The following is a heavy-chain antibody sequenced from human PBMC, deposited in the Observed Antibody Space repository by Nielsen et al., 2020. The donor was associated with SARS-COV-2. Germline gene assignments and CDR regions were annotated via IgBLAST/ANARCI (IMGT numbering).Heavy chain of an antibody. V-gene: IGHV3-30*14. CDR1: GFTFSTHA. CDR2: ISYDGSNK. CDR3: ARRERTYYFFDL. Sequence: GGSLRLSCAASGFTFSTHAMHWVRQAPGKGLEWVAVISYDGSNKYYADSVKGRFTIDRDNSKNTVYLEMDSLRVEDTAVYYCARRERTYYFFDLWGRGTRVTVSS. J-gene: IGHJ2*01. D-gene: IGHD1-1*01.